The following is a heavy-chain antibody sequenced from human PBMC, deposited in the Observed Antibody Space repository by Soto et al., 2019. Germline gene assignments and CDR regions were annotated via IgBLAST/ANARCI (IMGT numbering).Heavy chain of an antibody. CDR3: AREGPITMVRGVDNWFDP. V-gene: IGHV1-69*12. J-gene: IGHJ5*02. Sequence: QVQLVQSGAEVKKPGSSVKVSCKASGGTFSSYAISWVRQAPGQGLEWMGGIIPIFGTANYAQKFQGRVTITADESTSTAYMELSSLRSEDTAVYYCAREGPITMVRGVDNWFDPWGQGTLVTVSS. CDR2: IIPIFGTA. D-gene: IGHD3-10*01. CDR1: GGTFSSYA.